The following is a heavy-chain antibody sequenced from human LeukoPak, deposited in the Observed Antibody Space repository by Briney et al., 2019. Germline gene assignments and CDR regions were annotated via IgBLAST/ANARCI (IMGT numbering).Heavy chain of an antibody. CDR2: INWNGGST. Sequence: RPGGSLRLSCAASGFTFDDYGMSWVRQAPGKGLEWVSGINWNGGSTGYADSAKGRFTISRDNAKNSLYLQMNSLRAEDTALYYCARDMDGSGSYQSYYFDFWGRGTLVTVSS. D-gene: IGHD3-10*01. CDR3: ARDMDGSGSYQSYYFDF. V-gene: IGHV3-20*04. CDR1: GFTFDDYG. J-gene: IGHJ4*02.